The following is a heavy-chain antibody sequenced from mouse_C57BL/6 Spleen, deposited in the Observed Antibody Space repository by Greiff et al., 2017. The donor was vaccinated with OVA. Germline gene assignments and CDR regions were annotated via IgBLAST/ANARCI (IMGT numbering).Heavy chain of an antibody. D-gene: IGHD4-1*01. Sequence: DVHLVESEGGLVQPGSSMKLSCTASGFTFSDYYMAWVRQVPEKGLEWVANINYDGSSTYYLDSLKSRFIISRDNAKNILYLQMSSLKSEDTATYYCARGPLGRGGFDYWGQGTTLTVSS. V-gene: IGHV5-16*01. CDR3: ARGPLGRGGFDY. CDR2: INYDGSST. CDR1: GFTFSDYY. J-gene: IGHJ2*01.